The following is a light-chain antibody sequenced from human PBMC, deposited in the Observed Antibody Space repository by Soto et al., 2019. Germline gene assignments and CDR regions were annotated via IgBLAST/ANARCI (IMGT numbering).Light chain of an antibody. CDR1: QDISNY. V-gene: IGKV1-27*01. CDR3: QKCDSAPPIT. J-gene: IGKJ3*01. Sequence: DIQMPQSPASLSASIGDRVTITCRASQDISNYLAWYQQKPGNPPKLLIYGTSIFQSGAPSRSSGSGYGTDFILTISFLQPEDVATYYCQKCDSAPPITFGPETKVDI. CDR2: GTS.